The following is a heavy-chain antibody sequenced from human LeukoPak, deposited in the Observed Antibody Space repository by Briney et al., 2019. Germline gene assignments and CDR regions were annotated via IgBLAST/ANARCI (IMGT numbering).Heavy chain of an antibody. D-gene: IGHD3-3*01. CDR3: ARERSGSEIFARSFDI. CDR1: GGSISSYY. V-gene: IGHV4-59*12. Sequence: SETLSLTCTVSGGSISSYYWSWIRQPPGKGLEWIGYMYYSGSTNYNPSLESRVTMSVDTSKNQFSLKLSSVTAADTAVYYCARERSGSEIFARSFDIWGQGTMVTVSS. CDR2: MYYSGST. J-gene: IGHJ3*02.